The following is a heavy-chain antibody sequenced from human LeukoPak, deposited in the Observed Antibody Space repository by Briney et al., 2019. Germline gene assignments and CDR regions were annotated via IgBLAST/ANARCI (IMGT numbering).Heavy chain of an antibody. V-gene: IGHV4-59*01. CDR1: GDSIITYY. CDR2: IYYSGSP. CDR3: ARGGKRGGSYFYYMDV. D-gene: IGHD3-10*01. Sequence: PSETLSLTRTVSGDSIITYYWNWIRQTPGKGLEWIGYIYYSGSPNYNPSLKSRVTISVDTSKNQFSLRLSSVTAADTAVYYCARGGKRGGSYFYYMDVWGKGTTVSISS. J-gene: IGHJ6*03.